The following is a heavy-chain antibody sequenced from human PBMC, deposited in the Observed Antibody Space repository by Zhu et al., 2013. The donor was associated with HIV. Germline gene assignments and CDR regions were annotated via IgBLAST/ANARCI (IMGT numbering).Heavy chain of an antibody. Sequence: QVQLVQSGAEVKKPGASVKVSCKASGYMFAGYYIHWVRQAPGQGLEWMGGIIPDLGMANYPQRLQGRVTISADVSTGTAYMELSRLTSEDTALYYCARDLGAVGGTTGYGLDVWGQGTSVIVS. CDR1: GYMFAGYY. J-gene: IGHJ6*02. CDR3: ARDLGAVGGTTGYGLDV. V-gene: IGHV1-2*02. CDR2: IIPDLGMA. D-gene: IGHD3-16*01.